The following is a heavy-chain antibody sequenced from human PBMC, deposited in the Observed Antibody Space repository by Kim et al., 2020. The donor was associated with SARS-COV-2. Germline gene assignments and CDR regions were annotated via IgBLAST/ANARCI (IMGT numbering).Heavy chain of an antibody. CDR1: GGSFNGYY. D-gene: IGHD3-3*01. CDR2: INHSGGT. CDR3: ARGQLRLDS. J-gene: IGHJ4*02. Sequence: SETLSLTCAVYGGSFNGYYLTWIRQPPGKGLEWIGEINHSGGTDYNPSLKSRVTISVDTSRNQLSLRLTSVTAADTAVYYCARGQLRLDSWGQGSVVTVS. V-gene: IGHV4-34*01.